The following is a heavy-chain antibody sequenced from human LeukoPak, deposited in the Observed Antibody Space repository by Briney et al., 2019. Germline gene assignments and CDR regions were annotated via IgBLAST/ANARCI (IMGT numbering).Heavy chain of an antibody. CDR2: IYHSGST. CDR3: ARETSSSSDPQFDP. D-gene: IGHD6-13*01. CDR1: GGSISRSNW. J-gene: IGHJ5*02. V-gene: IGHV4-4*02. Sequence: PSETLSLTCAVSGGSISRSNWWSWVRQPPGKGLEWIGEIYHSGSTNYNPSLKSRVTISVDTSKNQFSLKLSSVTAADTAVYYCARETSSSSDPQFDPWGQGTLVTVSS.